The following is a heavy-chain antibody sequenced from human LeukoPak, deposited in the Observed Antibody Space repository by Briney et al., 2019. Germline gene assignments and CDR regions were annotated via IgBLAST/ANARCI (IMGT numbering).Heavy chain of an antibody. CDR2: ISGSGGST. V-gene: IGHV3-23*01. Sequence: GGSLRLSCAASGYTFSSYAMSWVRQAPGKGLEWVSAISGSGGSTYYADSVKGRFTISRDNSKNTLYLQMNSLRAEDTAVYYCAKGYYYGSGSQSLDYWGQGTLVTVSS. D-gene: IGHD3-10*01. J-gene: IGHJ4*02. CDR1: GYTFSSYA. CDR3: AKGYYYGSGSQSLDY.